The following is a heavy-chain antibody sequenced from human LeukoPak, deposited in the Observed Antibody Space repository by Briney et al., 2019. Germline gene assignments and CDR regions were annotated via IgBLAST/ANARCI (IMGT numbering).Heavy chain of an antibody. J-gene: IGHJ4*02. CDR1: GYTFTSYD. Sequence: GASVKVSCKASGYTFTSYDINWVRQAPGQGPEWMGWINPNSGGTNYAQKFQGRVTMTRDTSISTGYMELSRLRSDDTAVYYCARRGLSGYDLYYFDYWGQGTLVTVSS. D-gene: IGHD5-12*01. CDR2: INPNSGGT. V-gene: IGHV1-2*02. CDR3: ARRGLSGYDLYYFDY.